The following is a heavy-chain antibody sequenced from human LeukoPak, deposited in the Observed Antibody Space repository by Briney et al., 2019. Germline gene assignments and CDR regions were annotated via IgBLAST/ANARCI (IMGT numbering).Heavy chain of an antibody. V-gene: IGHV3-23*01. Sequence: GGSLRLSCAASGFTFTNYAVSWVRQAPGKGLEWVSAAGSGGGTWYADFVKGRFAISRDNSGNTLSLQMNSLIVEDTAVYYCASRAWTGAGYYAFDIWGQGTMVTVSP. J-gene: IGHJ3*02. CDR1: GFTFTNYA. CDR2: AGSGGGT. D-gene: IGHD3/OR15-3a*01. CDR3: ASRAWTGAGYYAFDI.